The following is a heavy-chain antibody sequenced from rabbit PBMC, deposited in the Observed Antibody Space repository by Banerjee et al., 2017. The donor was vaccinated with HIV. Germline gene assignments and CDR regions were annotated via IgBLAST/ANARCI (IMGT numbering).Heavy chain of an antibody. D-gene: IGHD2-1*01. V-gene: IGHV1S47*01. CDR2: IDPVFGST. J-gene: IGHJ4*01. CDR3: VRGGYNDDYGDDIHYFNL. Sequence: QEQLVESGGGLVQPGGSLKLSCKASGFDFSSYGVSWVRQAPGKGLEWIGYIDPVFGSTYYASWVNGRFTISSHNAQNTLYLQLNSLTAADTATYFCVRGGYNDDYGDDIHYFNLWGPGTLVTVS. CDR1: GFDFSSYG.